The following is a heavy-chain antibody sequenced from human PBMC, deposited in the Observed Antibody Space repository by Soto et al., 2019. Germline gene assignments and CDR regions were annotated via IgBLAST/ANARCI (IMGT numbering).Heavy chain of an antibody. CDR1: GYTFTSYG. V-gene: IGHV1-18*01. D-gene: IGHD1-1*01. CDR2: ISAHNGNT. J-gene: IGHJ4*02. Sequence: QVHLVQSGAEVKKPGASVKVSCKASGYTFTSYGITWVRQAPGQGLEWMGWISAHNGNTDYAQKLQGRVIVTRDTSPSTAYMELRSLSSDDTAVYYCARGRYGDYWGQGARVTVSS. CDR3: ARGRYGDY.